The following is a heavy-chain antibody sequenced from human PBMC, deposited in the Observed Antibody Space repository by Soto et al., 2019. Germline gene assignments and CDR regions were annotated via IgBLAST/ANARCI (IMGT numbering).Heavy chain of an antibody. J-gene: IGHJ4*02. Sequence: GGSLRLSCAASGFTVSSNYMSWVRQAPGKGLEWVSVIYSGGSTYYADSVKGRFTISRDNSKITLYLQMNSLRAEDTAVYYCARNDYGDHRLYYFDYWGQGTLVTVSS. CDR2: IYSGGST. V-gene: IGHV3-66*01. CDR1: GFTVSSNY. D-gene: IGHD4-17*01. CDR3: ARNDYGDHRLYYFDY.